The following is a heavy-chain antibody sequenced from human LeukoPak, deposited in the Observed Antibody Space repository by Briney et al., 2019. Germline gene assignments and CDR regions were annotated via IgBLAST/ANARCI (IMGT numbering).Heavy chain of an antibody. J-gene: IGHJ3*02. Sequence: ASVKVSCKASGYTFTGYYMHWVRQAPGQGLEWMGWISAYNGNTNYAQKLQGRVTMTTDTSTSTAYMELRSLRSDDTAVYYCARLTMITGTDAFDIWGQGTMVTVSS. CDR1: GYTFTGYY. CDR3: ARLTMITGTDAFDI. V-gene: IGHV1-18*04. CDR2: ISAYNGNT. D-gene: IGHD3-22*01.